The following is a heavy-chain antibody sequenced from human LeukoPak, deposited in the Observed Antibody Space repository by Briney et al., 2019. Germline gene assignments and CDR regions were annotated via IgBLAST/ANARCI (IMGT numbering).Heavy chain of an antibody. CDR2: IKQDGSEK. CDR1: GFTFSSYW. V-gene: IGHV3-7*03. J-gene: IGHJ4*02. D-gene: IGHD4-17*01. CDR3: ARDLYGVYVGGSFDY. Sequence: GGSLRLSCAASGFTFSSYWMSWVRQAPGKGLEWVANIKQDGSEKYYVDSVKGRFTISRDNAKNSLYLQMNSLRAEDTAVYYCARDLYGVYVGGSFDYWGQGTLVTVSS.